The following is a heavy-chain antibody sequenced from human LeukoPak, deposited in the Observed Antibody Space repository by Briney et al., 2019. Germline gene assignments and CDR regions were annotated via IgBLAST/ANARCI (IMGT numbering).Heavy chain of an antibody. CDR1: GYTFTNYG. CDR2: ISAYNGNT. Sequence: GASVKVSCKASGYTFTNYGISWVRRAPGQGLEWMGWISAYNGNTNYAQKLQGRVTMTTDTSTSTAYMELRSLRSDDTAVYYCARDRDSIAARPDRSVDKRKNNWFDPWGQGTLVTVSS. CDR3: ARDRDSIAARPDRSVDKRKNNWFDP. D-gene: IGHD6-6*01. J-gene: IGHJ5*02. V-gene: IGHV1-18*01.